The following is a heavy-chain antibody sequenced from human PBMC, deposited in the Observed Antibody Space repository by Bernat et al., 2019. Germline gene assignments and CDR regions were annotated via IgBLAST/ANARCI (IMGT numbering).Heavy chain of an antibody. CDR2: ISSNGGST. J-gene: IGHJ4*02. D-gene: IGHD6-13*01. Sequence: EVQLVESGGGLVQPGGFLRLSCSASGFTFSSYAMHWVRQAPGKGLEYVSAISSNGGSTYYADSVKGRFTISRDNSKDTLYLQMSSLRAEETDVYYWVKGQQHIGWGQGTLITVSS. CDR1: GFTFSSYA. CDR3: VKGQQHIG. V-gene: IGHV3-64D*06.